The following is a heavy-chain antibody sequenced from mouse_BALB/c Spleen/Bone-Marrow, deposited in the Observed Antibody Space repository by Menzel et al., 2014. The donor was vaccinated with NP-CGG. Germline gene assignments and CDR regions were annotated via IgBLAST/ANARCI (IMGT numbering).Heavy chain of an antibody. J-gene: IGHJ4*01. Sequence: EVQGVESGGGLVQPGGSRKLSCAASGSTFSSFGMHWVRQAPEKGLEWVAYISNGSSTIYYADTVKGRFTISRDNPKNTLFLQMTSLRSEDTAMYYCARKGAMITHYYAMDYWGQGTSVTVSS. V-gene: IGHV5-17*02. CDR1: GSTFSSFG. D-gene: IGHD2-4*01. CDR3: ARKGAMITHYYAMDY. CDR2: ISNGSSTI.